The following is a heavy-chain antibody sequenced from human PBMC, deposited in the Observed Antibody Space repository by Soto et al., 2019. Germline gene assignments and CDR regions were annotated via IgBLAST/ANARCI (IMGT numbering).Heavy chain of an antibody. CDR2: ISYDGSNK. CDR1: GFTFSSYA. V-gene: IGHV3-30-3*01. J-gene: IGHJ5*02. D-gene: IGHD2-15*01. CDR3: ARDRSQNWFDP. Sequence: GGSLRLSCAASGFTFSSYAMHWVRQAPGKGLEWVAVISYDGSNKYYADSVKGRFTISRDNSKNTLYLQMNSLRAEDTAVYYCARDRSQNWFDPWGQGTLVTVSS.